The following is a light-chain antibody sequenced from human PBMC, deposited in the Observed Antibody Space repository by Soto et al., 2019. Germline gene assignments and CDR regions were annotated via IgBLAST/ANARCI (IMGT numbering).Light chain of an antibody. J-gene: IGLJ1*01. V-gene: IGLV2-14*01. CDR2: DVS. CDR3: TSYTTSGSYV. CDR1: SSDIGAYNF. Sequence: QSSLTQPASVSGRPGQSITSSCTGTSSDIGAYNFVSWYQQHPGKAPKLMIYDVSNRPSGVSDRFSGFKSGDTASLTISGLQAEDEADYYCTSYTTSGSYVFGTGTKVPVL.